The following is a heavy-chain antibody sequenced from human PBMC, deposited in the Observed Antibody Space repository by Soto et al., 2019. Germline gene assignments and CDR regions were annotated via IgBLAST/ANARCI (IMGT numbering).Heavy chain of an antibody. Sequence: QVQLVQSGAEVKEPGASVKISCKASGYTFTSYYMHWVRQAPGQGLEWMGIINPSGDSTSYAQKFRGRVTMTRDTSMSTVYMQLSSLRSEDTAVYYCARGGDSSGADYYYYGVDVWGQGTTVTVSS. CDR1: GYTFTSYY. V-gene: IGHV1-46*01. D-gene: IGHD3-10*01. CDR3: ARGGDSSGADYYYYGVDV. CDR2: INPSGDST. J-gene: IGHJ6*02.